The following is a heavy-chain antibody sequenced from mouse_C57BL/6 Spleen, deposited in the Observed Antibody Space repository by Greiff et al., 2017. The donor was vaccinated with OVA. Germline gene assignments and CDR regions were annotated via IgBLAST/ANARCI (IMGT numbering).Heavy chain of an antibody. CDR3: TRDLEEGYFDY. V-gene: IGHV5-9-1*02. J-gene: IGHJ2*01. CDR2: ISSGGDYI. Sequence: EVKLVESGAGLVKPGGSLKLSCAASGFTFSSYAMSWVRQTPEKRLEWVAYISSGGDYIYYADTVKGRFTISRDNARNTLYLQMSSLKSEDTAMYYCTRDLEEGYFDYWGQGTTLTVSS. CDR1: GFTFSSYA.